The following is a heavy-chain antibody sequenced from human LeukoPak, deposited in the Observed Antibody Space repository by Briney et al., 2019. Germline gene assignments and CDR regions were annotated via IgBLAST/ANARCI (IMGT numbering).Heavy chain of an antibody. Sequence: ASVKVSCKASGYTFTDYYIHWVRQAPGQGLEWMGWFNPYSGGTNYAQKFQGRVTLTRDTSSSTAYMEPSRLRSDDTAVYYCARDTQYLDWFGDYWGQGALVTVSS. J-gene: IGHJ4*02. CDR3: ARDTQYLDWFGDY. V-gene: IGHV1-2*02. CDR1: GYTFTDYY. CDR2: FNPYSGGT. D-gene: IGHD3-9*01.